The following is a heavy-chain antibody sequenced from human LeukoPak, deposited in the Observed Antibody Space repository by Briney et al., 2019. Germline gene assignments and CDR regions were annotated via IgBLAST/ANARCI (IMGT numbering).Heavy chain of an antibody. CDR3: ARGGIAATFDY. CDR1: GGSISSYY. V-gene: IGHV4-59*12. J-gene: IGHJ4*02. D-gene: IGHD6-13*01. CDR2: IYYSGST. Sequence: SETLSLTCTVSGGSISSYYWSWIRQPPGKGLEWIGYIYYSGSTNYNPSLKSRVTISVDTSKNQFSLKLSSVTAADTAVYYCARGGIAATFDYWGQGTLVTVSS.